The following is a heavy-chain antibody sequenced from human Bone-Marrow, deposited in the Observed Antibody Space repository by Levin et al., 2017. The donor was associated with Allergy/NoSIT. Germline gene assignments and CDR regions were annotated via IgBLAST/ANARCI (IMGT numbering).Heavy chain of an antibody. Sequence: PGGSLRLSCAASGFTFSDYYMSWIRQAPGKGLEWVSYITSSGTTVYYADSVKGRFTISRDNAKNSLFLQMNSLRAEDTAVYYCARDLAPSTITSDFDYWGQGTLVTVSS. D-gene: IGHD4-11*01. CDR3: ARDLAPSTITSDFDY. V-gene: IGHV3-11*01. CDR2: ITSSGTTV. J-gene: IGHJ4*02. CDR1: GFTFSDYY.